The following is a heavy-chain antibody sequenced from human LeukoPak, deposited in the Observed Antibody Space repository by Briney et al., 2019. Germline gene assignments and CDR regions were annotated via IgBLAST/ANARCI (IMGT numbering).Heavy chain of an antibody. CDR2: ISSSSSTI. D-gene: IGHD3-10*01. CDR3: ARIRFGESYAPKSYYYYYMDV. V-gene: IGHV3-48*01. J-gene: IGHJ6*03. CDR1: GFTFSSYS. Sequence: PGRSLRLSCAASGFTFSSYSMNWVRQAPGKGLEWVSYISSSSSTIYYADSVKGRFTISRDNAKNSLYLQMNSLRAEDTAVYYCARIRFGESYAPKSYYYYYMDVWGKGTTVTISS.